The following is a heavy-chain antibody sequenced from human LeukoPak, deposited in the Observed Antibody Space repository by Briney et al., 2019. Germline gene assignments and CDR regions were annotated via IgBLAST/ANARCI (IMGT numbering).Heavy chain of an antibody. Sequence: ASVKVSCKASGYTFTGYYMHWVRQAPGQGLEWMGWINPNSGGTNYAQKFQGWVTMTRDTSISTAYMELSRLRSDDTAVYYCARVYDSSGYDYAFDIWGQGTTVTVSS. CDR1: GYTFTGYY. CDR2: INPNSGGT. J-gene: IGHJ3*02. V-gene: IGHV1-2*04. D-gene: IGHD3-22*01. CDR3: ARVYDSSGYDYAFDI.